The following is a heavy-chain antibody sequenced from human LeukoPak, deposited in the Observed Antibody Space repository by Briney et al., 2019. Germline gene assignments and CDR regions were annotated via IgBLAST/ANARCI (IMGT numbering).Heavy chain of an antibody. D-gene: IGHD1-1*01. CDR3: VKITSVTGGDC. CDR1: GFTFSAYA. J-gene: IGHJ4*02. V-gene: IGHV3-64D*09. CDR2: ISNNGGSS. Sequence: GGSLGLSCSASGFTFSAYAMYWVRQAPGKGLEYVSGISNNGGSSFYADPVKGRFTISRDNSKNTLYLQMSSLRAEDTAVYYCVKITSVTGGDCWGQGTRLTVSS.